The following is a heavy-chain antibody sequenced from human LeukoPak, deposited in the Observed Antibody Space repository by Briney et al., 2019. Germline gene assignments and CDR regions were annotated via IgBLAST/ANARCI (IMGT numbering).Heavy chain of an antibody. D-gene: IGHD6-13*01. CDR2: IVPILGIE. CDR3: ARDGIAAAGTYYFDY. Sequence: SVKVSCKTSGGTFSSFAMNWVRQAPGQGLQWMGRIVPILGIENYAQKFQGRVTVTADKSTSTAYMELSGLRSDDTAVYYCARDGIAAAGTYYFDYWGQGTLVTVSS. CDR1: GGTFSSFA. V-gene: IGHV1-69*04. J-gene: IGHJ4*02.